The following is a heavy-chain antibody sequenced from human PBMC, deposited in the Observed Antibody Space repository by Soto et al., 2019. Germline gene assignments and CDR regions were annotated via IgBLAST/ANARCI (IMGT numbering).Heavy chain of an antibody. J-gene: IGHJ3*01. CDR1: GFTFNIYW. CDR3: ARVSRRNTFDV. V-gene: IGHV3-7*01. Sequence: GGSLRLSCAASGFTFNIYWMTWVRQAPGKGLEWVANINTDGSQKHSVDSVKGRFTFSRDNAKNSLYLQMNSLRAEDTAVYYCARVSRRNTFDVWGQGTMVTVSS. CDR2: INTDGSQK.